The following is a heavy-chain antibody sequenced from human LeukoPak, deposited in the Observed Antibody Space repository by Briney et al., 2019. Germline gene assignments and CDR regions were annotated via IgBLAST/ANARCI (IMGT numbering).Heavy chain of an antibody. D-gene: IGHD3-10*01. CDR3: ARDRGRETRFDY. J-gene: IGHJ4*02. CDR2: INPSGGST. Sequence: ASVKVSCKASGYTFTSHYMHWVRQAPGQGLEWMGIINPSGGSTSYAQKFQGRVTMTRDMSTSTVYMELSSLRSEDTAAYYCARDRGRETRFDYWGQGTLVTVSS. V-gene: IGHV1-46*01. CDR1: GYTFTSHY.